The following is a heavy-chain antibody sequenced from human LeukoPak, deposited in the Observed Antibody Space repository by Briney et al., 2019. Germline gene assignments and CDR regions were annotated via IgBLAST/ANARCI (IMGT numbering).Heavy chain of an antibody. Sequence: GGSLRLSCAASGFTFSSYSMNWVRQAPGKGLEWVSSISSSNSYIYYADSVKGRFTISRDNAKNSLYLQMNSLRAEDTAVYYCARGPGIAVAGTVRWGQGTLVTVSS. CDR2: ISSSNSYI. V-gene: IGHV3-21*01. CDR1: GFTFSSYS. CDR3: ARGPGIAVAGTVR. D-gene: IGHD6-19*01. J-gene: IGHJ4*02.